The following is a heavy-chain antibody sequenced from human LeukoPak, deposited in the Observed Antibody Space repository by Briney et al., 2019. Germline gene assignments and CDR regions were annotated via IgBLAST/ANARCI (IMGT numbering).Heavy chain of an antibody. CDR3: AKDGAPWGYSGSYGPHDAFDI. CDR1: GFTFSSYA. V-gene: IGHV3-23*01. Sequence: SGGSLRLSCAASGFTFSSYAMSWVRQAPGKGLEWVSAISGSGGSTYYADSVKGRFTISRDNSKNTLYLQMNSLRAEDTAVYYCAKDGAPWGYSGSYGPHDAFDIWGQGTMVTVSS. D-gene: IGHD1-26*01. J-gene: IGHJ3*02. CDR2: ISGSGGST.